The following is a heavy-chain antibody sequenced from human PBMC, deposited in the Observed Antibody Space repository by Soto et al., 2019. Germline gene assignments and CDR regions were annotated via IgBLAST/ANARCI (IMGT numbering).Heavy chain of an antibody. D-gene: IGHD2-21*02. V-gene: IGHV3-30*03. CDR2: ISYDGSNK. CDR3: ARGGDGYWYFDL. Sequence: QVQLVESGGGVVQPGRSLRLSCAASGFTFSSYGMHWVRQSPGKGLEWVAVISYDGSNKYYADSLKGRFTISRDNSKNTLYLQMNSLRAEDTAVYYCARGGDGYWYFDLWCRGTLVTVSS. CDR1: GFTFSSYG. J-gene: IGHJ2*01.